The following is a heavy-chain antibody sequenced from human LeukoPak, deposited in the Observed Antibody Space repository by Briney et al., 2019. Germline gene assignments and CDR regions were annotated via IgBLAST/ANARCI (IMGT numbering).Heavy chain of an antibody. CDR1: GFTFSDYY. CDR2: ISSSGSTI. Sequence: GGSLRLSCAASGFTFSDYYMSWIRQAPGKGLEWVSYISSSGSTIYYADSVKGRFTISRDNAKNSLYLQMNSLRAEDTAVYYCARDVSGYYDSSGYTDAFDIWGQGTMVTVSS. D-gene: IGHD3-22*01. J-gene: IGHJ3*02. CDR3: ARDVSGYYDSSGYTDAFDI. V-gene: IGHV3-11*01.